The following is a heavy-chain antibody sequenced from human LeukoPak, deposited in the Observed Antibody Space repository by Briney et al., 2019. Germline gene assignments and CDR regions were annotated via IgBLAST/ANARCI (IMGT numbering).Heavy chain of an antibody. CDR3: ARESGYDSYFDY. CDR2: IYSGGST. J-gene: IGHJ4*02. V-gene: IGHV3-53*01. Sequence: GGSLRLSCAAFGFTVCSNYMSWVRQAPGKGLEWVSVIYSGGSTYYADSVKGRFTISRDNSKNTLYLQMNSLRAEDTAVYYCARESGYDSYFDYWGQGTLVTVSS. D-gene: IGHD5-12*01. CDR1: GFTVCSNY.